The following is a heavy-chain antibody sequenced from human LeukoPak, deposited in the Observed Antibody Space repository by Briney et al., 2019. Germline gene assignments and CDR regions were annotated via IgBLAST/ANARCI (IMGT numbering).Heavy chain of an antibody. V-gene: IGHV3-30-3*01. D-gene: IGHD5-18*01. J-gene: IGHJ4*02. CDR1: GFSFSNSG. CDR3: VRDRSYGAFDS. CDR2: TSYDGSSQ. Sequence: GGSLRLSCVASGFSFSNSGMHWVRQAPAKGLEWVAITSYDGSSQFYADSVKGRFTISRDNAKNSLYLQMNSLRAEDTAFYRCVRDRSYGAFDSWGLGTLVTVSS.